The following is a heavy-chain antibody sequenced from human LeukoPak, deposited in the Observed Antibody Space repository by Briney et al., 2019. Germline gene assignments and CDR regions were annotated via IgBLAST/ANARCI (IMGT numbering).Heavy chain of an antibody. J-gene: IGHJ4*02. Sequence: GRSLRLSCAASGFTFSSYAMHWVRQAPGKGLEWVAVISYDGSNKYYADSVKGRFTISRDNSKDTLYVQMNSLRAEDTAVYYCAKDGPSYNILTGFRRTSAYYFDYWGQGTLATVSS. D-gene: IGHD3-9*01. CDR2: ISYDGSNK. CDR1: GFTFSSYA. V-gene: IGHV3-30*04. CDR3: AKDGPSYNILTGFRRTSAYYFDY.